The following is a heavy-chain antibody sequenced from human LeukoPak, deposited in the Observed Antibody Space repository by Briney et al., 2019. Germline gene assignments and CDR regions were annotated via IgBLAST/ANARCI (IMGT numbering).Heavy chain of an antibody. V-gene: IGHV1-2*02. CDR1: GYTFTSYA. Sequence: ASVKVSCKASGYTFTSYAMHWVRQAPGQRLEWMGWINPNSGGTNYAQKFQGRVTMTRDTSIGTAYMDLSSLRSDDTAVYYCARDLEWSLPWWGQGTLVTVSS. CDR3: ARDLEWSLPW. J-gene: IGHJ4*02. CDR2: INPNSGGT. D-gene: IGHD3-3*01.